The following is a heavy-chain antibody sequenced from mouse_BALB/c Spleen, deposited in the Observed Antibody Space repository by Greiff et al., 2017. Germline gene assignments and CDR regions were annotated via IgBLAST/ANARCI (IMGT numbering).Heavy chain of an antibody. D-gene: IGHD4-1*01. CDR1: GYTFTSYW. J-gene: IGHJ2*01. V-gene: IGHV1-7*01. Sequence: LQQSGAELAKPGASVKMSCKASGYTFTSYWMHWVKQRPGQGLEWIGYINPSTGYTEYNQKFKDKATLTADKSSSTAYMQLSSLTSEDSAVYYCALTFFDYWGQGTTLTVSS. CDR3: ALTFFDY. CDR2: INPSTGYT.